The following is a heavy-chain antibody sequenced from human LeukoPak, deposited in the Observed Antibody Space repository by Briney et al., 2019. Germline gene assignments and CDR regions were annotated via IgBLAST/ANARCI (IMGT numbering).Heavy chain of an antibody. CDR1: GGSFSGYY. D-gene: IGHD1-26*01. CDR3: AVVGPLYYYYHGMDV. CDR2: INHSGST. J-gene: IGHJ6*02. Sequence: MPSETLSLTCAVNGGSFSGYYWSWIRQPPVKELEWIGEINHSGSTNYNPSLKSRVTISVDTSKNQFSLKLSSVTAADTAVYYCAVVGPLYYYYHGMDVWGQGTTVTVSS. V-gene: IGHV4-34*01.